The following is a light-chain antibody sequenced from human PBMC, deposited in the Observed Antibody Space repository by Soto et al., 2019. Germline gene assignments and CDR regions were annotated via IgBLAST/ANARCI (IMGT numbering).Light chain of an antibody. CDR2: AAS. CDR1: QSISSY. J-gene: IGKJ1*01. V-gene: IGKV1-39*01. CDR3: QQSYSTPRT. Sequence: IQMTQSPSSLSASVGDRVTIACRASQSISSYLNWYQQKPGKAPKVLIYAASSLESGVPSRFSGSGSGTDFTLTISSLQPEDFATYYCQQSYSTPRTFGQGTKV.